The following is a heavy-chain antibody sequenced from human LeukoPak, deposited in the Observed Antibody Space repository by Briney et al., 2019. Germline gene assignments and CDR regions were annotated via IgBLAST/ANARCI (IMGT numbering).Heavy chain of an antibody. J-gene: IGHJ3*02. CDR2: INHSGST. D-gene: IGHD3-16*01. CDR1: GGSFSGYY. V-gene: IGHV4-34*01. CDR3: ARTGLGGAFDI. Sequence: SETLSLTCAVYGGSFSGYYWSWIRQPPGKGLEWIGEINHSGSTNYNPSLKSLVTISVDTSKNQFSLKLSSVTAADTAVYYCARTGLGGAFDIWGQGTMVTVSS.